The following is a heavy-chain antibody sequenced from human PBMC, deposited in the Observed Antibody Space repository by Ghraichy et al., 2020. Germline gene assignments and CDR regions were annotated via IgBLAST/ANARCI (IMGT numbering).Heavy chain of an antibody. J-gene: IGHJ3*02. V-gene: IGHV4-59*01. D-gene: IGHD3-22*01. CDR2: IYYSGST. Sequence: SQTLSLTCTVSGGSISSYYWSWIRQPPGKGLEWIGYIYYSGSTNYNPSLKSRVTISVDTSKNQFSLKLSSVTTADTAVYYCARAPLYYYDSRNYAFDIWGQGTMVTVSS. CDR1: GGSISSYY. CDR3: ARAPLYYYDSRNYAFDI.